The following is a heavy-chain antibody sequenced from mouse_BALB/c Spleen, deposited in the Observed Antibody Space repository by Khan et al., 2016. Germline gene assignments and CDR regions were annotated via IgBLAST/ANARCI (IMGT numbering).Heavy chain of an antibody. CDR1: GFSLTTYG. V-gene: IGHV2-2*02. CDR2: IWSGGST. J-gene: IGHJ2*01. D-gene: IGHD2-4*01. Sequence: QMQLEESGPGLVQPSQSLSITCTVSGFSLTTYGVQWVRQSPGKALEWLGVIWSGGSTDYNAPFISRLSISRDTSKSQVFFKMNSLQTKDTAIYYCARTCDYDGGFDYWGLGTILTVSS. CDR3: ARTCDYDGGFDY.